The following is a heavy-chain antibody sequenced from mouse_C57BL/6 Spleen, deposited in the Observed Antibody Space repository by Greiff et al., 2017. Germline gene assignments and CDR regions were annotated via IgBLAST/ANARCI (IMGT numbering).Heavy chain of an antibody. CDR1: GFTFSDYG. Sequence: EVQLVESGGGLVQPGGSLKLSCAASGFTFSDYGMAWVRQAPRTGPEWVAFISNLAYSIYSADTVPGRFTISRENAKNTLYLGMSSLRSEDTAMYYCGRRGEEWYFDVWGTGTTVTVSS. CDR3: GRRGEEWYFDV. CDR2: ISNLAYSI. V-gene: IGHV5-15*01. J-gene: IGHJ1*03.